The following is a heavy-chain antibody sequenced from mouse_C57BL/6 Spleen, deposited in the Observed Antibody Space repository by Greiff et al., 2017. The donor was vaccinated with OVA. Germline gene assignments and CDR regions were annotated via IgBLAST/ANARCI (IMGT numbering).Heavy chain of an antibody. D-gene: IGHD2-5*01. Sequence: QVHVKQPGAELVKPGASVKLSCKASGYTFTSYWMHWVKQRPGRGLEWIGRIDPSSGGTKYNEQFKSKATLTVDKPSSTAYMQLSCLTSEDSAVDYCARGYYSNLVGYFDVWGTGTTVTVSS. CDR2: IDPSSGGT. CDR3: ARGYYSNLVGYFDV. V-gene: IGHV1-72*01. CDR1: GYTFTSYW. J-gene: IGHJ1*03.